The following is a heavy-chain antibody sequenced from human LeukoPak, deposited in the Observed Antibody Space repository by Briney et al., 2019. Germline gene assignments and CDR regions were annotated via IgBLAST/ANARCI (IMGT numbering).Heavy chain of an antibody. J-gene: IGHJ4*02. Sequence: ASVKVSCKASGCDFSSFDVNWVRQAPGQGLEWMGWVNPNSGNTGYAQKFQGRVTMTRNTSINTAYMELSNLGSEDTAIYYCARGTPYCTSASCYNYWGQGSLVTVSS. CDR3: ARGTPYCTSASCYNY. CDR1: GCDFSSFD. D-gene: IGHD2-2*02. V-gene: IGHV1-8*01. CDR2: VNPNSGNT.